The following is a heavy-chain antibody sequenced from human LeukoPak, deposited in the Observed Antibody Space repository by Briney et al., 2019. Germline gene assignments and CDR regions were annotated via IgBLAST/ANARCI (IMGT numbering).Heavy chain of an antibody. CDR3: AKDLSYGLDV. V-gene: IGHV3-23*01. CDR2: LSGSGGST. J-gene: IGHJ6*02. CDR1: GFAFSSYA. Sequence: GGSLRLSCAASGFAFSSYAMSWVRQAPGKGLEWVSALSGSGGSTYYVGSLRGRFTISRDNSKNTLYLQMNSLRAEDTAIYCCAKDLSYGLDVWGHGTTVTVSS.